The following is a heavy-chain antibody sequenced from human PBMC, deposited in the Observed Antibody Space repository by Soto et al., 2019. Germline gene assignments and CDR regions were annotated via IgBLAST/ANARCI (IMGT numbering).Heavy chain of an antibody. V-gene: IGHV4-59*12. D-gene: IGHD1-26*01. CDR2: IHYSGRT. Sequence: SETLSLTCSVSNGSISGFYLTWIRQPPGKILEWIGYIHYSGRTDYNPSLTSRATMSVDTSKNQFSLNLKSITAADTAVYYCVRVGVGIGNHFDSWGRGTLVTVSS. CDR1: NGSISGFY. J-gene: IGHJ4*02. CDR3: VRVGVGIGNHFDS.